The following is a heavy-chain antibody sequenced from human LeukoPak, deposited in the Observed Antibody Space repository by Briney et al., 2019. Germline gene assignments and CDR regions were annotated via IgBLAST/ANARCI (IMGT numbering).Heavy chain of an antibody. V-gene: IGHV3-30*18. CDR1: GFTFSSYG. D-gene: IGHD2-21*02. Sequence: GGSLRLSCAASGFTFSSYGMHWVRQAPGKGLEWVAVISYDGSNKYYADSVKGRFTISRDNSKNTLYLQMNSLRAEDTAVYYCAKGSAKSPRTASHYRGQGTLVTVSS. J-gene: IGHJ4*02. CDR3: AKGSAKSPRTASHY. CDR2: ISYDGSNK.